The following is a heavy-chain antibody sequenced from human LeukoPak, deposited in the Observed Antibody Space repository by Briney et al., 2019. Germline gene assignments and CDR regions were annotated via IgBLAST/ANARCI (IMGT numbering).Heavy chain of an antibody. Sequence: SETLSPSCTVSSDSLRRYDRSLIRQSAGKGLEWIGRINSSGSTNYEPSLKSRVTMSVDTSKNQFSLSLTSVTAADTAVYYCVREGGHHALDSWVQGTMVTVSS. J-gene: IGHJ3*02. CDR3: VREGGHHALDS. V-gene: IGHV4-4*07. CDR1: SDSLRRYD. CDR2: INSSGST.